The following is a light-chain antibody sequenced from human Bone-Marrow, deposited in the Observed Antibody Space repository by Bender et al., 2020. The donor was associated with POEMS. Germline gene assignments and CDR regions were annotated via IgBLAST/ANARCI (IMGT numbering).Light chain of an antibody. Sequence: QSALTQPASVSESPGQSITISCTGTSSDVGGHKYVAWYQQHPGRAPKLIIYDVNNRPSGVSDRFSGSKSGDTASLTISGLQAEDEADYYCSSYTTSSTLFGGGTKLTVL. J-gene: IGLJ3*02. CDR3: SSYTTSSTL. CDR1: SSDVGGHKY. V-gene: IGLV2-14*03. CDR2: DVN.